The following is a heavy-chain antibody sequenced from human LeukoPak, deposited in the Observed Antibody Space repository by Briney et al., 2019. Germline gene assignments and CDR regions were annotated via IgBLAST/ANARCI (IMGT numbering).Heavy chain of an antibody. Sequence: ASVTVSCKASGFTFTSTAVQWVRQARGQRLEWIGWIVVGSGNTNYAQRFQERVTITRDMTTRTAYMELSSLRSGDTAVYYCAAGWVRGGDYHFDYWGQGTLVTVSS. CDR1: GFTFTSTA. D-gene: IGHD2-21*02. CDR2: IVVGSGNT. V-gene: IGHV1-58*01. CDR3: AAGWVRGGDYHFDY. J-gene: IGHJ4*02.